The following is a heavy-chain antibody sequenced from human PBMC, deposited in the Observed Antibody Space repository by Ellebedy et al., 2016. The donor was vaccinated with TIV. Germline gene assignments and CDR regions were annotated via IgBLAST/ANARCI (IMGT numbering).Heavy chain of an antibody. V-gene: IGHV3-7*01. Sequence: GESLKISCAASGFTFSNYWMSWVRQAPGKGLEWVANIKQDGSEKYYVDSVKGRSSISRDNAKNSLYVQMNSLRDEDTAVYYCARDQWLGRAYYFDSWGQGTLVTVSS. D-gene: IGHD6-19*01. CDR1: GFTFSNYW. CDR3: ARDQWLGRAYYFDS. CDR2: IKQDGSEK. J-gene: IGHJ4*02.